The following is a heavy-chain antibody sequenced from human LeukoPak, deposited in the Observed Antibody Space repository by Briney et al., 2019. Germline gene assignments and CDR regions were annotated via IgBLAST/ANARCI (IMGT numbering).Heavy chain of an antibody. CDR1: GYTFTSYD. D-gene: IGHD3-10*01. J-gene: IGHJ5*02. V-gene: IGHV1-8*01. CDR2: MNPNSGNT. CDR3: ARVSDYYAGFDP. Sequence: ASVKVSCKASGYTFTSYDINWVRQATGQGLEWMGWMNPNSGNTGYAQKFRGRVTMTRNTSISTAYMELSSLRSEDTAVYYCARVSDYYAGFDPWGQGTLVTVSS.